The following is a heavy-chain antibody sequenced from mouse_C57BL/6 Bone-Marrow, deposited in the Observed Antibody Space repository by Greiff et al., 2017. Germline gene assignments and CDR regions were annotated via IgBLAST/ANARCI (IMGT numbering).Heavy chain of an antibody. CDR1: GYTFTSYW. CDR3: ARGLNYSNYFYAMDY. Sequence: VQLQQPGAELVKPGASVKLSCKASGYTFTSYWMQWVKQRPGQGLEWIGEIDPSDSYTNYNQKFKGKATLTVDTSSSTAYMQLSSLTSEDSAVYYCARGLNYSNYFYAMDYWGQGTSVTVSS. V-gene: IGHV1-50*01. CDR2: IDPSDSYT. D-gene: IGHD2-5*01. J-gene: IGHJ4*01.